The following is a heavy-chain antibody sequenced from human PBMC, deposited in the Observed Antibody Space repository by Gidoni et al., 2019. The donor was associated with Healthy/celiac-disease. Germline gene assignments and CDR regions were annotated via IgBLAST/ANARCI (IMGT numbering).Heavy chain of an antibody. V-gene: IGHV4-39*01. CDR1: GGSISSSSYY. CDR3: ARHGIAAAKGAFDI. D-gene: IGHD6-13*01. J-gene: IGHJ3*02. CDR2: IYYSGST. Sequence: QLQLQESGPGLVKPSETLSLTCTVPGGSISSSSYYWGWIRQPPGKGLEWIGSIYYSGSTYYNPSLKSRVTISVDTSKNQFSLKLSSVTAADTAVYYCARHGIAAAKGAFDIWGQGTMVTVSS.